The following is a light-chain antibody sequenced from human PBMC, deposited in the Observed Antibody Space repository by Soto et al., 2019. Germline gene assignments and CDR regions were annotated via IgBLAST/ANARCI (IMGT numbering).Light chain of an antibody. CDR3: SSYTTTTRL. V-gene: IGLV2-14*01. J-gene: IGLJ3*02. CDR2: AVS. Sequence: QSALTQPPSVSGSPGQSITISCTGTSSDIGSNNYVSWYQQHPGKAPKLMIYAVSNRPSGVSNHFSGSKSGNTASLTISGLQAEDEAVYYCSSYTTTTRLFGGGTKVTVL. CDR1: SSDIGSNNY.